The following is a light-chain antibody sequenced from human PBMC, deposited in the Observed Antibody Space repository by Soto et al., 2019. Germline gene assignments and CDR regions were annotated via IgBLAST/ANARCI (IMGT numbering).Light chain of an antibody. Sequence: DIQMTQSPSSLSASVGDRVTITCQASQDISNYLNWYQQKPGKAPKLLIYDASNLETGVPARFSGSGSGTDFTFSISSLQTEDIATYYCQQYDNLPLNFGGGTKVESK. CDR1: QDISNY. CDR3: QQYDNLPLN. CDR2: DAS. J-gene: IGKJ4*01. V-gene: IGKV1-33*01.